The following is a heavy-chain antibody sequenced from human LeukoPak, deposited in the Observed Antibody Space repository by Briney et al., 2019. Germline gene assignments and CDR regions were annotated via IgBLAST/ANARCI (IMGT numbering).Heavy chain of an antibody. V-gene: IGHV1-69*13. CDR2: IIPIFGTA. Sequence: SVKVSCKATGGTFSSYAISWVRQAPGQGLEWMGGIIPIFGTANYAQKFQGRVTITADESTSTAYMELSSLRSEDTAVYYCARTLGYSSGWYSEPSPSWFDPWGQGTLVTVSS. D-gene: IGHD6-19*01. CDR3: ARTLGYSSGWYSEPSPSWFDP. CDR1: GGTFSSYA. J-gene: IGHJ5*02.